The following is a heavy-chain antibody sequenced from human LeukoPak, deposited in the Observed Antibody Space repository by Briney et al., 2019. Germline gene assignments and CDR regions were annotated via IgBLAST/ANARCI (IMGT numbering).Heavy chain of an antibody. J-gene: IGHJ5*02. CDR3: ARARYNWNFSHLESHINWFDP. CDR2: VIPSSGGT. D-gene: IGHD1-7*01. V-gene: IGHV1-2*02. Sequence: GASVKVSCKASGYTFNVYYIHWLRQAPGQGLEWMGWVIPSSGGTNYAQKFNDRVTMTREVSISTAYMELSSLTYDDTAVYYCARARYNWNFSHLESHINWFDPWGQGTLVTVSS. CDR1: GYTFNVYY.